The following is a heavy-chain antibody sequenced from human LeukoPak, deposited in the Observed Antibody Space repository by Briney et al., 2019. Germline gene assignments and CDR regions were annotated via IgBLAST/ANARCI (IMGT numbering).Heavy chain of an antibody. Sequence: GASVKVSCKVSGYTLTELSMHWVRQGPGQGLGWMGWINPNSGGTNYAQKFQGRVTMTRDTSISTAYMELSRLRSDDTAVYYCARDFRRGGYFDYWGQGTLVTVSS. D-gene: IGHD3-10*01. V-gene: IGHV1-2*02. J-gene: IGHJ4*02. CDR1: GYTLTELS. CDR3: ARDFRRGGYFDY. CDR2: INPNSGGT.